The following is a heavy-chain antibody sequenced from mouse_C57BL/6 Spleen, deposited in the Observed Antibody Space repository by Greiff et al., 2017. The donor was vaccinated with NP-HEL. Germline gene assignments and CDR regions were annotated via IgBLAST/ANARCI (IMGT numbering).Heavy chain of an antibody. CDR2: ISSGSSTI. Sequence: EVKLVESGGGLVKPGGSLKLSCAASGFTFSDYGMHWVRQAPEKGLEWVAYISSGSSTIYYADTVKGRFTISRDNAKNTLFLQMTSLRSEDTAMYYCARGAYYSNYEDYFDYWGQGTTLTVSS. CDR1: GFTFSDYG. V-gene: IGHV5-17*01. J-gene: IGHJ2*01. CDR3: ARGAYYSNYEDYFDY. D-gene: IGHD2-5*01.